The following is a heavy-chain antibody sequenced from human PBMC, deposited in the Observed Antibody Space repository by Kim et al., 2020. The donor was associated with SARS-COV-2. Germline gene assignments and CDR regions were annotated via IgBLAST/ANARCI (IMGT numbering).Heavy chain of an antibody. CDR3: AKDMEGHDYGDYDGYYYGMDV. D-gene: IGHD4-17*01. CDR1: GFTFDDYA. CDR2: ISWNSGSI. Sequence: GGSLRLSCAASGFTFDDYAMHWVRQAPGKGLEWVSGISWNSGSIGYADSVKGRFTISRDNAKNSLYLQMNSLRAEDTALYYCAKDMEGHDYGDYDGYYYGMDVWGQGTTVTVSS. J-gene: IGHJ6*02. V-gene: IGHV3-9*01.